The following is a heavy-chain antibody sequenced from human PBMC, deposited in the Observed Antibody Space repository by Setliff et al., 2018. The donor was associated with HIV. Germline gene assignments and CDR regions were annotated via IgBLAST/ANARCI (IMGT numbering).Heavy chain of an antibody. CDR3: ARVPVAGANWFDP. D-gene: IGHD2-21*01. J-gene: IGHJ5*02. CDR2: IYYTGST. V-gene: IGHV4-59*01. Sequence: SETLSLTCTVSGGSISTYYWSWIRQPAGKGLEWIGNIYYTGSTNYNPSLKSRITISIDTSKSQFSLKLTSVAAADQGVYYCARVPVAGANWFDPWGLGTLVTV. CDR1: GGSISTYY.